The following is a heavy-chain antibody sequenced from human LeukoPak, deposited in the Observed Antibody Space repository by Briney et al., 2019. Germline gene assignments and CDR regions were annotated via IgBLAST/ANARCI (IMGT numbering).Heavy chain of an antibody. CDR1: GFTFSSYT. CDR2: ISSSTSTI. J-gene: IGHJ4*02. CDR3: AREGYRSSSTYFDY. Sequence: GGSLRLSCAASGFTFSSYTMNWVRQAPGKGLEWVSYISSSTSTIYYADSVEGRFTISRDNARNSLYLQMNSLRAEDTAVYYCAREGYRSSSTYFDYWGQGTLVTVPS. D-gene: IGHD6-6*01. V-gene: IGHV3-48*01.